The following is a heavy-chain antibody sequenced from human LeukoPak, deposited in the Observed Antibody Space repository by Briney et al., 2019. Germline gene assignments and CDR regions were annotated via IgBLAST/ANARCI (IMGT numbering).Heavy chain of an antibody. CDR3: AKDRDYYGMDV. CDR1: GFTFDDYA. V-gene: IGHV3-9*01. Sequence: GGSLRLSCAASGFTFDDYAMHWVRQAPGKGLEWVSGISWNSGSIAYADSVKGRFTISRDNAKNSLYLQMNSLRAEDTALYYCAKDRDYYGMDVWGQGTTVTVSS. J-gene: IGHJ6*02. CDR2: ISWNSGSI.